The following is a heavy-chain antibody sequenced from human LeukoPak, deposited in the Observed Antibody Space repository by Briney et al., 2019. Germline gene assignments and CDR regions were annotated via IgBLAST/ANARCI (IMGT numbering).Heavy chain of an antibody. D-gene: IGHD4-17*01. CDR3: ARATVTRWFDP. V-gene: IGHV3-33*01. CDR1: GFAFSSFG. CDR2: IWYDGTNK. J-gene: IGHJ5*02. Sequence: PGRSLTLSCAASGFAFSSFGMHWVRQAPGTGLEWVVVIWYDGTNKYYADSVKGRFTISRDNTKNTLYLQMDSLRAEDTAVYYGARATVTRWFDPWGQGTLVTVSS.